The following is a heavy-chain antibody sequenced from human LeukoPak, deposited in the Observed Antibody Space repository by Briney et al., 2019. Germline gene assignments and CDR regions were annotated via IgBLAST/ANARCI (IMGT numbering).Heavy chain of an antibody. J-gene: IGHJ4*02. CDR3: ARAPEYGWGSYLLY. CDR1: GYSISSGYY. CDR2: IYHIGST. D-gene: IGHD3-10*01. Sequence: SETLSLTCTVSGYSISSGYYWGWIRQPPGKGLEWIGSIYHIGSTYDNPSLKSRLTISVDTSKNQFSLKLSSVTAADTGVYYCARAPEYGWGSYLLYWGQGIQVTVSS. V-gene: IGHV4-38-2*02.